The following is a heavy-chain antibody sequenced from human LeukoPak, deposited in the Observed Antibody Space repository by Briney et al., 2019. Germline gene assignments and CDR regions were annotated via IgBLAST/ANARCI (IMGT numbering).Heavy chain of an antibody. V-gene: IGHV1-24*01. CDR3: ATDLSAVTTDTIVDY. Sequence: ASVKVSCKVSGYTLTELSMHWVRQAPGKGLEWMGGFDPEDGETIYAQKFQGRVTMTKDTSTDTAYMELSSLRSEDTAVYYCATDLSAVTTDTIVDYWGQGTLVTVSS. CDR2: FDPEDGET. D-gene: IGHD4-17*01. J-gene: IGHJ4*02. CDR1: GYTLTELS.